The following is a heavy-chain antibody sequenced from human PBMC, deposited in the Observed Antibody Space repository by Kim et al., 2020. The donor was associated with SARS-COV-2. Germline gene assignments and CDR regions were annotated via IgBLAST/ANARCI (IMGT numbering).Heavy chain of an antibody. CDR1: GYTFTSYG. CDR2: ISAYNGNT. V-gene: IGHV1-18*04. J-gene: IGHJ3*02. CDR3: ARVWDIVVVPAARGAFDI. Sequence: ASVKVSCKASGYTFTSYGISWVRQAPGQGLEWMGWISAYNGNTNYAQKLQGRVTMTTDTSTSTAYMELRSLRSDDTAVYYCARVWDIVVVPAARGAFDIWGQGTMVTVSS. D-gene: IGHD2-2*01.